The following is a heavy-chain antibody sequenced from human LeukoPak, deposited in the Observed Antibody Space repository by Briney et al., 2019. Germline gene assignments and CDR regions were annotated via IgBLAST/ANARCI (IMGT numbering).Heavy chain of an antibody. CDR3: ARVNPYSYGGLVGY. Sequence: PSETLSLTCAVYGGSFSGYYWSWIRQPPGKGLEWIGEINHSGSTNYNPSLKRRVTISVDTSKNQFSLKLSSVTAADTAVYYCARVNPYSYGGLVGYWGQGTLVTVSS. J-gene: IGHJ4*02. V-gene: IGHV4-34*01. CDR2: INHSGST. D-gene: IGHD5-18*01. CDR1: GGSFSGYY.